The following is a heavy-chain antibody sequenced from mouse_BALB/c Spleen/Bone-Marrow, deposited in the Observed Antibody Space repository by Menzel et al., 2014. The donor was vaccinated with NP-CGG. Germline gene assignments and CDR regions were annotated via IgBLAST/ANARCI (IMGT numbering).Heavy chain of an antibody. J-gene: IGHJ1*01. CDR3: ARGGSSYGWYFDV. Sequence: VPLQQSGAALVKPGASVPLSCTASGFNIKDTYMHWVKQRPEQGLEWIGRIDPANGNTKYDPKFQGKATITADTSSNTAYLQLSSLTSEDTAVYYCARGGSSYGWYFDVWGAGTTVTVSS. CDR2: IDPANGNT. D-gene: IGHD1-1*01. CDR1: GFNIKDTY. V-gene: IGHV14-3*02.